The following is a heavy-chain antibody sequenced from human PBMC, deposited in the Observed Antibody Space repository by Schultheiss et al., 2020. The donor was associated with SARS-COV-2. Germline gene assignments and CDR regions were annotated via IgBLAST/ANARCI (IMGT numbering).Heavy chain of an antibody. CDR3: TTDYHPFYYDSSGYYWF. J-gene: IGHJ4*02. V-gene: IGHV3-11*01. Sequence: GGSLRLSCAASGFTVSSNYMSWVRQAPGKGLEWVSYISSSGSTIYYADSVKGRFTISRDNAKNTLYLQMNSLKTEDTAVYYCTTDYHPFYYDSSGYYWFWGQGTLVTVSS. D-gene: IGHD3-22*01. CDR1: GFTVSSNY. CDR2: ISSSGSTI.